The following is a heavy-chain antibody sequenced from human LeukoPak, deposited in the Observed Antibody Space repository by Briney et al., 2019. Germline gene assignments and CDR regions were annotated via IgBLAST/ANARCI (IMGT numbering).Heavy chain of an antibody. D-gene: IGHD1-26*01. J-gene: IGHJ4*02. V-gene: IGHV3-23*01. Sequence: GGSLRLSCAVSGFIFSDYAMSWVRQAPGKGLEWVLGISFSGRSTNYADSVKGRFIISRDNSNNTLYLQMNSLRAEDTAVYYCAKDREKAVGATIFDHWGQGTLVTVSS. CDR1: GFIFSDYA. CDR3: AKDREKAVGATIFDH. CDR2: ISFSGRST.